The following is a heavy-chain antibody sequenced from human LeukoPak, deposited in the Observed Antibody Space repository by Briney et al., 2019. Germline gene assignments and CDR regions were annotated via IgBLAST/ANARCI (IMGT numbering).Heavy chain of an antibody. CDR2: ISAYNGST. D-gene: IGHD3-22*01. J-gene: IGHJ4*02. CDR3: ARALLSRYYYDSSGYYFDY. CDR1: GYTFTSYG. V-gene: IGHV1-18*01. Sequence: ASVKVSCKASGYTFTSYGISWVRQAPGQGLEWMGWISAYNGSTNYAQKLQGRVTMTTDTSTSTAYMELRSLRSDDTAVYYCARALLSRYYYDSSGYYFDYWGQGTLVTVSS.